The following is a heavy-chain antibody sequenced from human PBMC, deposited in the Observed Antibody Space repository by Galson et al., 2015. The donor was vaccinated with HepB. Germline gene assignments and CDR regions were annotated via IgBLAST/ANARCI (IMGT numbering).Heavy chain of an antibody. V-gene: IGHV1-69*13. J-gene: IGHJ6*02. CDR3: ARGKPRRYCSSTSCYDYYYYGMDV. Sequence: SVKVSCKASGGTFSSYAISWVRQAPGQGLEWMGGIIPIFGTANYAQKFQGRVTITADESTSTAYMELSSLRSEDTAVYYCARGKPRRYCSSTSCYDYYYYGMDVWGQGTTVTVSS. CDR1: GGTFSSYA. D-gene: IGHD2-2*01. CDR2: IIPIFGTA.